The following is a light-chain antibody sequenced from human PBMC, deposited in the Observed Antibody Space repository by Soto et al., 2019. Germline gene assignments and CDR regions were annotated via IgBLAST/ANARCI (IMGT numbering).Light chain of an antibody. Sequence: QSALTQPRSVSGSHGQSVTISCTGTSSDVGGYNYVSWYQQHPGKAPKLMIYGVSKRPSGVPDRFSSSKSGNTASLTISGLQAEDEADYYCCSYAGSYTMGVFGGGTKLTVL. CDR3: CSYAGSYTMGV. CDR2: GVS. CDR1: SSDVGGYNY. V-gene: IGLV2-11*01. J-gene: IGLJ2*01.